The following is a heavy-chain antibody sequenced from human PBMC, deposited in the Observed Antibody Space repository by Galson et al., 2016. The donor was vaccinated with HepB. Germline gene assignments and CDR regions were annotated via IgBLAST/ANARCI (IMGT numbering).Heavy chain of an antibody. CDR1: GFAFSAFG. Sequence: SLRLSCAASGFAFSAFGMHWVRKAPGKGLERVADIWHDGWTKHYADSMKGRFTISRDNSLHTLYLHVSTLRVEDTAVYYCARSSPVGATHAGLDYWGQGTLVTVSS. J-gene: IGHJ4*02. V-gene: IGHV3-33*01. CDR3: ARSSPVGATHAGLDY. CDR2: IWHDGWTK. D-gene: IGHD1-26*01.